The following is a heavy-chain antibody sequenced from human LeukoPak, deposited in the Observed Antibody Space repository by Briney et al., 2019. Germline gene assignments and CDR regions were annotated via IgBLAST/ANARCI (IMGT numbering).Heavy chain of an antibody. D-gene: IGHD1-26*01. Sequence: PGGSLRLSCAASGFTFDDYAMHWVRQAPGKGLEWVSGISWNSGSIGYADSVKGRFTISRDNAKNSLYLQMNSLRAEDTAVYYCASSWGVGATGTRAFDIWGQGTMVTVSS. CDR2: ISWNSGSI. J-gene: IGHJ3*02. V-gene: IGHV3-9*01. CDR3: ASSWGVGATGTRAFDI. CDR1: GFTFDDYA.